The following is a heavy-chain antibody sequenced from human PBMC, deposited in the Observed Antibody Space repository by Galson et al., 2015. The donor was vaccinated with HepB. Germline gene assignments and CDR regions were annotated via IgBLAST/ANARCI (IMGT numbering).Heavy chain of an antibody. Sequence: SLRLSCATSGFTFSSYAMHWVRQASGKGLEWVGRIRSKANSYATAYAASVKGRFTISRDDSKNTAYLQMNSLKTEDTAVYYCTRHQGIAVAGTEGSAFDIWGQGTMVTVSS. V-gene: IGHV3-73*01. CDR3: TRHQGIAVAGTEGSAFDI. CDR1: GFTFSSYA. D-gene: IGHD6-19*01. J-gene: IGHJ3*02. CDR2: IRSKANSYAT.